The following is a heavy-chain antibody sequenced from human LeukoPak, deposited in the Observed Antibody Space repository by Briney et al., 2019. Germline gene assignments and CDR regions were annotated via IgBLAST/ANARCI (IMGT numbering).Heavy chain of an antibody. CDR3: AKGSSGYSYALDAFDI. CDR2: IRYDGSNK. CDR1: GFTFSSYG. V-gene: IGHV3-30*02. J-gene: IGHJ3*02. D-gene: IGHD5-18*01. Sequence: QAGGSLRLSCAASGFTFSSYGMHWLRQAPGKGLEWVAFIRYDGSNKYYADSVKGRFTTSRDNSKNTLYLQMNSLRAEDTAVYYCAKGSSGYSYALDAFDIWGQGTMVTVSS.